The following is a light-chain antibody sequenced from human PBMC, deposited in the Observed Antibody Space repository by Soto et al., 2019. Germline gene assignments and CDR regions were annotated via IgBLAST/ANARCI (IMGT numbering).Light chain of an antibody. CDR2: GAS. V-gene: IGKV3-11*01. CDR1: QSVSSN. Sequence: IVLTQSPGTLSLSTGERATLSCRASQSVSSNLAWYQQKPGQAPRLLIYGASSRATGIPARFSGSGSGTDFTLTISSLEPEDFAVYYCQQRSNWSSITFGHGTRLEI. J-gene: IGKJ5*01. CDR3: QQRSNWSSIT.